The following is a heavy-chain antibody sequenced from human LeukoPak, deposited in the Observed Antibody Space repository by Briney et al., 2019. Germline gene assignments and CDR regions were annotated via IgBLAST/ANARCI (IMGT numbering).Heavy chain of an antibody. CDR2: ISRTGIPI. D-gene: IGHD3-10*01. V-gene: IGHV3-48*03. CDR1: GFTFSSYE. CDR3: AREFGGYFDY. Sequence: PGGSLRLSCAASGFTFSSYEMNWVRQAPGKGLEWVSYISRTGIPIYYADSVKGRFAISRDNGKNSLYLQMNSLRAEDVAVYYCAREFGGYFDYWGQGTLVTVSS. J-gene: IGHJ4*02.